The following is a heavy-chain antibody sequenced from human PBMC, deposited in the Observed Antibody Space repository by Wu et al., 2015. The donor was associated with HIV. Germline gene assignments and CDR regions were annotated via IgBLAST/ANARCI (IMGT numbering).Heavy chain of an antibody. J-gene: IGHJ6*02. Sequence: QVHLVQSGAEVKKPGSSVKVSCKASGGTFSTYAISCVRQAPGQGLEWMGGIIPIFDTSKYAQKFQGRVTITTDESTSTAYMELSSLRFEDTAVYYCARDLLPTTSWTDFYYYGLNVWGQGTTVTVSS. V-gene: IGHV1-69*05. CDR2: IIPIFDTS. CDR1: GGTFSTYA. D-gene: IGHD2-2*01. CDR3: ARDLLPTTSWTDFYYYGLNV.